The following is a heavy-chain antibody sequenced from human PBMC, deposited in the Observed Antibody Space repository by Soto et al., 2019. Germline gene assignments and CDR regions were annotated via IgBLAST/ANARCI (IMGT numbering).Heavy chain of an antibody. CDR2: XNAGNXNE. CDR1: GYTFTRYA. CDR3: ATTYGENWFDP. D-gene: IGHD3-10*01. J-gene: IGHJ5*02. V-gene: IGHV1-3*01. Sequence: XSVKVSCKASGYTFTRYAMHWVRQAPGQRLEWMGWXNAGNXNEKYSTKLQXXVTVSRDXXGSNDYIEMGSLRSEDTAVYYCATTYGENWFDPWGQGTLVTVSS.